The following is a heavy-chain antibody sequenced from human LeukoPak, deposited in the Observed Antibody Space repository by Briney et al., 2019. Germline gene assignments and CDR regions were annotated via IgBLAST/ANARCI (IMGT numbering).Heavy chain of an antibody. D-gene: IGHD3-16*01. CDR3: ARRAGAYTHPYDY. J-gene: IGHJ4*02. V-gene: IGHV3-7*03. CDR1: GFTFSDYY. Sequence: PGGSLRLSCAASGFTFSDYYMSWVRQAPGKGLEWVANIKQDGSEKYYVDSVKGRFTISIDNSKNTLYLQMNSLRAEDTAVYYCARRAGAYTHPYDYWGQGTLVTVS. CDR2: IKQDGSEK.